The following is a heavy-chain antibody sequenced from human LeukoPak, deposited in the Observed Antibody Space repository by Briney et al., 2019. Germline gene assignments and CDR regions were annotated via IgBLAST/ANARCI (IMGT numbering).Heavy chain of an antibody. V-gene: IGHV1-2*06. D-gene: IGHD3-22*01. Sequence: ASVKVSCKASGYTFTGYYMHWVRQAPGQGLEWMGRINPNSGGTSYAQKFQGRVTMTRDTSISTAYMELSGLRSDDTAVYYCARVVGSGAYYAFDYWGQGSLVTVSS. J-gene: IGHJ4*02. CDR3: ARVVGSGAYYAFDY. CDR1: GYTFTGYY. CDR2: INPNSGGT.